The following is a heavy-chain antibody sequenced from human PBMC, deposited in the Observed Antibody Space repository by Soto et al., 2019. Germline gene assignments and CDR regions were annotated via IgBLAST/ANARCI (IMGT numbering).Heavy chain of an antibody. J-gene: IGHJ6*02. D-gene: IGHD3-10*01. CDR1: GGSISSYY. V-gene: IGHV4-59*01. CDR3: ASQLAGSRSYVYNGMDV. Sequence: PSETLSLTCTVSGGSISSYYWSWIRQPPGKGLEWIGYIYYSGSTNYNPSLKSRVTISVDTSKNQFSLNLSSVTAADTAVYYCASQLAGSRSYVYNGMDVWGQGTTVTVSS. CDR2: IYYSGST.